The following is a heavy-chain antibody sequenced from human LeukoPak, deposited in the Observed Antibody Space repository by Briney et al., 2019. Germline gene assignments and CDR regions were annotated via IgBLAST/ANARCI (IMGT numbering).Heavy chain of an antibody. CDR1: GYSFTRNW. V-gene: IGHV5-51*01. J-gene: IGHJ4*02. CDR2: IYPGDSDT. CDR3: ARRAYCGGDCYYSH. Sequence: KGGESLKISCKGSGYSFTRNWIGWVRQMPGKGLEWMGIIYPGDSDTRYSPSLQGQVTISADKSINTAYLQWSSLKASDTAMYYCARRAYCGGDCYYSHWGQGTLVTVSS. D-gene: IGHD2-21*02.